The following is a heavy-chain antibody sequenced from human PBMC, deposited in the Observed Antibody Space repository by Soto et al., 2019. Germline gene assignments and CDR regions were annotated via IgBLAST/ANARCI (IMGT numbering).Heavy chain of an antibody. D-gene: IGHD4-4*01. CDR1: GGSISSGGYY. CDR2: IYYSGST. J-gene: IGHJ4*02. Sequence: PSETLSLTCTVSGGSISSGGYYWSWIRQHPGKGLEWIGYIYYSGSTYYNPSLKSRVTISVDTSKNQFSLKLSSVTAADMAVYYCARGRKGNPYDYWGQGTLVTVSS. CDR3: ARGRKGNPYDY. V-gene: IGHV4-31*03.